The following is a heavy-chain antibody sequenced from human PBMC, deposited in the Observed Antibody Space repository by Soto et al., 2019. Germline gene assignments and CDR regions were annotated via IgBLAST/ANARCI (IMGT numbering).Heavy chain of an antibody. D-gene: IGHD2-2*01. V-gene: IGHV4-34*01. CDR1: GGSFSGFY. J-gene: IGHJ6*02. CDR3: ARGRSTSPRGYYYYYYYGMDV. Sequence: SETLSLTCAVYGGSFSGFYWSWIRQPPGKGLEWIGEINHSGSTNYNPSLKSRVTISVDTSKNQFSLKLSSVTAADTAVYYCARGRSTSPRGYYYYYYYGMDVWGQGTTVTV. CDR2: INHSGST.